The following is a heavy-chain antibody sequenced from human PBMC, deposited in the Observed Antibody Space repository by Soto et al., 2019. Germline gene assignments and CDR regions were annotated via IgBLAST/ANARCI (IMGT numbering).Heavy chain of an antibody. Sequence: GGSLRLSCAASGFTFSSYWMHWVRQAPGKGLVRVSRINSDGSSTSYADSVKGRFTISRDNAKNTLYLQMNSLRAEDTAVYYCARAMYYYDSSGYWGDYYYYGMDVWGQGTTVTVSS. CDR2: INSDGSST. D-gene: IGHD3-22*01. CDR1: GFTFSSYW. V-gene: IGHV3-74*01. CDR3: ARAMYYYDSSGYWGDYYYYGMDV. J-gene: IGHJ6*02.